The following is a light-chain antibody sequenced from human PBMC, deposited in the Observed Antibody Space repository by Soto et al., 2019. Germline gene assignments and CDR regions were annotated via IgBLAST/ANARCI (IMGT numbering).Light chain of an antibody. CDR2: EVS. CDR1: SSDIGTYHY. Sequence: QSVLTQPASVSGSPGQSITISCTGTSSDIGTYHYVSWNQQHPGKAPKVIIYEVSKRPSGVSNRFSGSKSGNTASLNIYGLQAEDEAEYYCSSYTSSNTLVFGTGTKLTVL. J-gene: IGLJ1*01. V-gene: IGLV2-14*01. CDR3: SSYTSSNTLV.